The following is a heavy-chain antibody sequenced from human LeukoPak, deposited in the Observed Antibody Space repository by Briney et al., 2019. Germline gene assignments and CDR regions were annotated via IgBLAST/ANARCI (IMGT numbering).Heavy chain of an antibody. V-gene: IGHV1-46*01. Sequence: ASVKVSCKASGYTFTYYYMHWVRQAPGQGLEWMAIINISGGSTNYAQKFQGRLTVTRDTSTSTVYMELSSLRSEDTAVYYCARPLTSAAGSYEFVYWGQGTLVTVSS. CDR3: ARPLTSAAGSYEFVY. D-gene: IGHD6-13*01. CDR1: GYTFTYYY. CDR2: INISGGST. J-gene: IGHJ4*02.